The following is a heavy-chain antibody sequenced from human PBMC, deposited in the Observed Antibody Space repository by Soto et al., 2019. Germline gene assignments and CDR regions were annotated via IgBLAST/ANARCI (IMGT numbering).Heavy chain of an antibody. CDR2: IKQDGSEK. Sequence: GGSLRLSCAASGFTFSSYWMSWVRQAPGKGLEWVANIKQDGSEKYYVDSVKGRFTISRDNAKNSLYLQMNSLRAEDTAVYYCARSKPTGTTGYYFDYWGQGTLVTVSS. J-gene: IGHJ4*02. CDR1: GFTFSSYW. D-gene: IGHD1-7*01. CDR3: ARSKPTGTTGYYFDY. V-gene: IGHV3-7*05.